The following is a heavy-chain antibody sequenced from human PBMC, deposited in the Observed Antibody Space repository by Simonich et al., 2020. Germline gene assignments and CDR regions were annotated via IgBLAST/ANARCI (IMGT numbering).Heavy chain of an antibody. CDR3: ARGGYSGSYNWFDP. J-gene: IGHJ5*02. CDR2: SRTPVDT. D-gene: IGHD1-26*01. CDR1: GFTFSSYD. V-gene: IGHV3-13*01. Sequence: EVQLVESGGGLVQPGGSLRLSCAASGFTFSSYDMHWVRQAKCKVLEWVSASRTPVDTYYPGSVKGRFTISRENAKNSLYLQMNSLRAGDTAVYYCARGGYSGSYNWFDPWGQGTLVTVSS.